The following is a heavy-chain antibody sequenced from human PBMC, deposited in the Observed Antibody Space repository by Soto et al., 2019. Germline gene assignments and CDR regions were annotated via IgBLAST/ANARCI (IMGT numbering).Heavy chain of an antibody. Sequence: QVQLVQSGAEVKKSGASVKVSCKASGYTFTSYAMHWVRQAPGQRLEWMGWINAGNGNTKYSQKFQGRVTITRDTSASTAYMELSSLRSEDTAVYYCARDHYGDYEHWGQGTLVTVSS. D-gene: IGHD4-17*01. CDR2: INAGNGNT. CDR1: GYTFTSYA. J-gene: IGHJ1*01. V-gene: IGHV1-3*01. CDR3: ARDHYGDYEH.